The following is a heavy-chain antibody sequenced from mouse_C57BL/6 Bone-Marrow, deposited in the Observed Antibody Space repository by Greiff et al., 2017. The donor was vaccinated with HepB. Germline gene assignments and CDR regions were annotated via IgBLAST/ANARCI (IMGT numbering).Heavy chain of an antibody. D-gene: IGHD2-3*01. CDR3: ARRDYDGYYVYAMDY. V-gene: IGHV5-16*02. J-gene: IGHJ4*01. CDR1: GFTFSDYY. CDR2: INYDGSST. Sequence: EVKVEESEGGLVQPGRSMKLSCTASGFTFSDYYMAWVRQVPEKGLEWVANINYDGSSTYYLDSLKSRFIISRDNAKNILYLQMSSLKSEDTATYYCARRDYDGYYVYAMDYWGQGTSVTVSS.